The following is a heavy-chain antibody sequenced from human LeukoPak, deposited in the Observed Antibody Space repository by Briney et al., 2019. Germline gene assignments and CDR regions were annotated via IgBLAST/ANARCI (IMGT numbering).Heavy chain of an antibody. CDR2: ISAYNGNT. V-gene: IGHV1-18*01. D-gene: IGHD3-10*01. CDR3: AGLLWFGELLPSFDP. Sequence: GASVKVSCKASGYTFTSYGISWVRQAPGQGLEWMGWISAYNGNTNYAQKLQGRVTMTTDTSTSTAYMELRSLRSDDTAVYYCAGLLWFGELLPSFDPWGQGTLVTVSS. CDR1: GYTFTSYG. J-gene: IGHJ5*02.